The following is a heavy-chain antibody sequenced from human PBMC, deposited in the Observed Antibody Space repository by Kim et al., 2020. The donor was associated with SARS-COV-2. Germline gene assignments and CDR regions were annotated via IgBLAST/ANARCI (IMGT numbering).Heavy chain of an antibody. CDR3: VKGAWLDY. Sequence: GGSLRLSCVASGFSFGTFDMSWVRQAPGKGLKWVSVIKRPDDSAYYAESVKGRFTVSRDSARNTLYLQMNSLRVDDRAVYYCVKGAWLDYWGPGTLVTVSS. J-gene: IGHJ4*02. V-gene: IGHV3-23*01. CDR1: GFSFGTFD. CDR2: IKRPDDSA. D-gene: IGHD5-12*01.